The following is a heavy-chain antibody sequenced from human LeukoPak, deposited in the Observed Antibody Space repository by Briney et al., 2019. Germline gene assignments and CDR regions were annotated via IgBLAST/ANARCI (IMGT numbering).Heavy chain of an antibody. CDR2: INPNGGGT. V-gene: IGHV1-2*02. D-gene: IGHD2-2*01. CDR3: ARGMTVVVPAAADY. J-gene: IGHJ4*02. Sequence: ASVKVSCKASGYTFTGYYMHWVRQAPGQGLEWMGWINPNGGGTNYAQKFQGRVTMTRDTFISTAYMELSRLRSDDTAVYYCARGMTVVVPAAADYWGQGTLVTVSS. CDR1: GYTFTGYY.